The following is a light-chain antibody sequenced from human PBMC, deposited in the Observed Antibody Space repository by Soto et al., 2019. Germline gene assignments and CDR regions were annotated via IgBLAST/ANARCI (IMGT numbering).Light chain of an antibody. J-gene: IGKJ5*01. CDR3: QQYDNSPIT. V-gene: IGKV3-20*01. CDR2: GAS. Sequence: EGLLTQSPCILSLSPGERASLSCGASQSISSSFLAWYQQKPGQAPRLLIYGASSRATGIPDRFSGTGSETDFTLTISRLETEDFAVYYCQQYDNSPITFGQGTRLEIK. CDR1: QSISSSF.